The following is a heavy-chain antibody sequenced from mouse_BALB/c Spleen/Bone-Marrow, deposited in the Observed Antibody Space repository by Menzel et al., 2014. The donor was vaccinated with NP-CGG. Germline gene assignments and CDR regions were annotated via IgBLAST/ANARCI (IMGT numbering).Heavy chain of an antibody. Sequence: AQLQQYGAELVKPGASVKLSCTASGFNIKDTYMHWVKQRPEQGLEWIGRIDPANGNTKYDPKFQGKATITADTSSNTAYLQLSSLTSEDTAVYYCARWEYYAMDYWGQGTSVTVSS. D-gene: IGHD4-1*01. J-gene: IGHJ4*01. V-gene: IGHV14-3*02. CDR3: ARWEYYAMDY. CDR2: IDPANGNT. CDR1: GFNIKDTY.